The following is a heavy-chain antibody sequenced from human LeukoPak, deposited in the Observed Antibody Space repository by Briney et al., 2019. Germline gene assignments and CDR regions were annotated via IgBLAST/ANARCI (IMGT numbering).Heavy chain of an antibody. J-gene: IGHJ6*03. D-gene: IGHD3-16*02. CDR1: GGSISSYY. CDR3: ASGIVSDYYYYYMDV. Sequence: SETLSLTCTVSGGSISSYYWSWIRQPPGKGLEWIGYISYSGSTNYNPSLKSRVAISVDTSKSQFSLKLSSVTAADTAIYYCASGIVSDYYYYYMDVWGKGTTVTVSS. CDR2: ISYSGST. V-gene: IGHV4-59*01.